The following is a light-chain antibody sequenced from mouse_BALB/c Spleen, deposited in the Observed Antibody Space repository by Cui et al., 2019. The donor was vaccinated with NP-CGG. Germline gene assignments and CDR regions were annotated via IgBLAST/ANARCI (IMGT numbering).Light chain of an antibody. CDR1: TGAVTTSNY. J-gene: IGLJ1*01. Sequence: QAVVTQESELTTSPGETATLTCRSSTGAVTTSNYANWVQEKPDHLFTGLIGGTNNRAPGVPARFSGSLIGDKAALTITGAQTENEAIYFCALWYSNHWVFGGGTKLTVL. V-gene: IGLV1*01. CDR3: ALWYSNHWV. CDR2: GTN.